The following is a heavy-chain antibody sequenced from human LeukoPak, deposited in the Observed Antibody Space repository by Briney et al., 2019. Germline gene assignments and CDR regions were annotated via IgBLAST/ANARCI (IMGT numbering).Heavy chain of an antibody. D-gene: IGHD1-26*01. CDR3: ARDSGSVGATDAFDI. J-gene: IGHJ3*02. Sequence: GGSLRLSCAASGFTVSSNYMSWVRQAPGKGLEWVSVIYSGGSTYYADSVKGRFTISRDNSKNTQYLQMNSLRAEDTAVYYCARDSGSVGATDAFDIWGQGTMVTVSS. CDR2: IYSGGST. V-gene: IGHV3-66*01. CDR1: GFTVSSNY.